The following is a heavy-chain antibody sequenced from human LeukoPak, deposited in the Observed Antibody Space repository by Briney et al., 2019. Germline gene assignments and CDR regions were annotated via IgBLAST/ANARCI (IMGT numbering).Heavy chain of an antibody. V-gene: IGHV3-23*01. D-gene: IGHD1/OR15-1a*01. CDR3: AKVLSGVGEQRAAYFDY. CDR1: GFTFSNYA. CDR2: ISGSDGST. J-gene: IGHJ4*02. Sequence: GGSLRLSCAASGFTFSNYAMSWVRQAPGKGLQWVSLISGSDGSTYYADSVKGRFTISRDNSKNTLYLQMRSLSVEDTAVYYCAKVLSGVGEQRAAYFDYWGQGTLVTVSS.